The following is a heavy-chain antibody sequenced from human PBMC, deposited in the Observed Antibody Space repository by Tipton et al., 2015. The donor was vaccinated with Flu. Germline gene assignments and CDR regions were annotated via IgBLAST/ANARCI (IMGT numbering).Heavy chain of an antibody. D-gene: IGHD2-15*01. CDR3: ATTYYLGYYLDAFDV. CDR2: IYSGGRT. CDR1: GFTVSNNY. V-gene: IGHV3-53*01. Sequence: VQLVQSGGGLIQPGGSLRLSCAASGFTVSNNYMSWVRQAPGKGLEWVSVIYSGGRTYYADSVKGRFTISRDNSKNTLYLQMNSLRAEDTAVYYCATTYYLGYYLDAFDVWGQGTMVTVSS. J-gene: IGHJ3*01.